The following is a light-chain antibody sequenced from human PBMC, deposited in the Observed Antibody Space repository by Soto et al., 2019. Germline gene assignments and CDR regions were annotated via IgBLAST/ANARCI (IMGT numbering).Light chain of an antibody. V-gene: IGKV1-5*01. CDR3: QQYNGYPLT. Sequence: DIQMTQSPSTLSASVGDRVTITCRASQTLRTWLAWYQQKPGKAPKLLIYDVSILQSGVTSRFSGSGSGTEFTLTISSLQPDAFATYYCQQYNGYPLTFGGGTKVEFK. J-gene: IGKJ4*01. CDR1: QTLRTW. CDR2: DVS.